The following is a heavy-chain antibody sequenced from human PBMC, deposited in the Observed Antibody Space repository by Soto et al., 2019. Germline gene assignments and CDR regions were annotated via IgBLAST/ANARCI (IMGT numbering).Heavy chain of an antibody. J-gene: IGHJ4*02. D-gene: IGHD3-22*01. V-gene: IGHV3-33*01. Sequence: QVQLVESGGGVVQPGRSLRLSCAASGFTFSSYGMHWVRQAPGKGLEWVAVIWYDGSNKYYADSVKGRFTISRDNSKNTRYLQMNSLRAEDTAVYYCASDRGGYYDSSGYSFDYWGQGTLVTVSS. CDR1: GFTFSSYG. CDR2: IWYDGSNK. CDR3: ASDRGGYYDSSGYSFDY.